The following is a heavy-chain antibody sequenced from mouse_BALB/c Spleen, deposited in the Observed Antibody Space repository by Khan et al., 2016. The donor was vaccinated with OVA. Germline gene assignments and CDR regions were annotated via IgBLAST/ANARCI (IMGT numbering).Heavy chain of an antibody. CDR2: IWGGGGT. Sequence: QVQLKQSGPGLVAPSQSLSITCTVSGFSLSRYNIHWVRQPPGKGLEWLGMIWGGGGTDYNSTLQSRLSISKDNSKSQVFLKMNSLQTDDTAMYYCVRAYYRYDGYYAMDYWGQGTSVTVSS. V-gene: IGHV2-6-4*01. J-gene: IGHJ4*01. CDR1: GFSLSRYN. CDR3: VRAYYRYDGYYAMDY. D-gene: IGHD2-14*01.